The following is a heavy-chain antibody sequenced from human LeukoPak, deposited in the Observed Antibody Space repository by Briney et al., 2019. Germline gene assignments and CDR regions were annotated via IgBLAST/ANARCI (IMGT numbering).Heavy chain of an antibody. J-gene: IGHJ4*02. V-gene: IGHV5-51*01. CDR1: GYKFTNYW. CDR3: ARLPLTGLDY. CDR2: IYPDDSDT. Sequence: GESLRISCKGSGYKFTNYWIAWVRQMPGKGLEWMGIIYPDDSDTKYSPSFQGQVTISVDNSITTAYLQWTSLKASDTAMYFCARLPLTGLDYWGTGTLVTVSS. D-gene: IGHD7-27*01.